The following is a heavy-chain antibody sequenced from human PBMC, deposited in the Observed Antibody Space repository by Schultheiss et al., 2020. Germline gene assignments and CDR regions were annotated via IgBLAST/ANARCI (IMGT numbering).Heavy chain of an antibody. Sequence: GESLKISCAASGFTFSDYYMSWIRQAPGKGLEWVSAISGSGGSTYYADSVKGRFTISRDNSKNTLYLQMNSLRAEDTAVYYCARDDGFDYWGQGTLVTVSS. J-gene: IGHJ4*02. CDR2: ISGSGGST. D-gene: IGHD5-24*01. CDR1: GFTFSDYY. CDR3: ARDDGFDY. V-gene: IGHV3-23*01.